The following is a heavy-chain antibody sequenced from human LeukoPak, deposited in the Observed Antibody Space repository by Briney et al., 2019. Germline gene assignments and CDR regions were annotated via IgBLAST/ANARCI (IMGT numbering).Heavy chain of an antibody. CDR1: GGSISSSSYY. J-gene: IGHJ4*02. CDR3: ARQTGDTDPGYYFDY. CDR2: IYYSGGS. D-gene: IGHD7-27*01. Sequence: PSETLSLTCSVSGGSISSSSYYWGWIRQPPGKGLEWIGSIYYSGGSYYNPSLKSRVTISVDTSENQFSLNLSSVTAADTAVYYCARQTGDTDPGYYFDYWGQGTLVTVSS. V-gene: IGHV4-39*01.